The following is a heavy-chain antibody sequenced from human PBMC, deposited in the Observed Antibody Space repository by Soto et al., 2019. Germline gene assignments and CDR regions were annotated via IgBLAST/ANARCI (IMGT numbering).Heavy chain of an antibody. Sequence: GGSLRLSCAASGFTFSSYAMGWVRQAPGKGLEWVASTSGSGAGTYYADSVKGRFSISRDNSKNTLHLQMNSLRAEDTAVYFCAKQLGDSSSGSSRWLDSWGQGTLVTVSS. D-gene: IGHD3-22*01. V-gene: IGHV3-23*01. CDR1: GFTFSSYA. CDR2: TSGSGAGT. J-gene: IGHJ5*01. CDR3: AKQLGDSSSGSSRWLDS.